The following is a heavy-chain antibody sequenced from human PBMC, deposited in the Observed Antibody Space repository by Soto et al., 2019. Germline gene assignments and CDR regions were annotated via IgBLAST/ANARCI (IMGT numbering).Heavy chain of an antibody. D-gene: IGHD3-16*01. CDR1: GYTFTSYA. J-gene: IGHJ4*02. CDR3: ARAVGGPTSNLDY. Sequence: ASVKVSCKASGYTFTSYAMHLVRQAPGQRLEWMGWINAGNGNTKYSQKFQGRVTITRDTSASTAYMELSSLRSEDTAVYYCARAVGGPTSNLDYWCQGTLVTVSS. CDR2: INAGNGNT. V-gene: IGHV1-3*01.